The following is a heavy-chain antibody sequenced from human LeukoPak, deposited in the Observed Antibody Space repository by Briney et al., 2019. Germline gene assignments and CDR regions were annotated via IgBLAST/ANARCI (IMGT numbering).Heavy chain of an antibody. Sequence: GGSLRLSCAASGFTFSSYSMNWVRQAPGEGLEWVSSISSSSSYIYYADSVKGRFTISRDNAKNSLYLQMNSLRAEDTAVYYCARYSGSYSDFDYWGQGTLVTVSS. D-gene: IGHD1-26*01. CDR3: ARYSGSYSDFDY. J-gene: IGHJ4*02. CDR1: GFTFSSYS. V-gene: IGHV3-21*01. CDR2: ISSSSSYI.